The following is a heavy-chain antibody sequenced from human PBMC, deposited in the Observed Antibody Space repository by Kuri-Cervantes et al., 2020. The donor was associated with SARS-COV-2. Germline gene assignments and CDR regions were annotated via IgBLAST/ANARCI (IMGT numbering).Heavy chain of an antibody. CDR2: IDPSDSYT. V-gene: IGHV5-10-1*01. J-gene: IGHJ3*02. CDR3: ARRSGDDQDAFDI. CDR1: GYSFTSYW. Sequence: KVSCKGSGYSFTSYWIGWVRQMPGKGLEWMGRIDPSDSYTNYSPSFQGHVTISADKSISTAYLQWSSLKASDTAMYYCARRSGDDQDAFDIWGQGTTVTVSS. D-gene: IGHD3-16*01.